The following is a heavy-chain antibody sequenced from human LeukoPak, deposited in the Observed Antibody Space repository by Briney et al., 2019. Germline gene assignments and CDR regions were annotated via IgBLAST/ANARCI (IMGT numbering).Heavy chain of an antibody. CDR1: GGTFSSYA. CDR3: ARSRRGSSGWYAGGAFDI. V-gene: IGHV1-18*01. J-gene: IGHJ3*02. D-gene: IGHD6-19*01. CDR2: ISAYNGNT. Sequence: GSSVKVSCKAPGGTFSSYAISWVRQAPGQGLEWMGWISAYNGNTNYAQKLQGRVTMTTDTSTSTAYMELRSLRSDDTAVYYCARSRRGSSGWYAGGAFDIWGQGTMVTVSS.